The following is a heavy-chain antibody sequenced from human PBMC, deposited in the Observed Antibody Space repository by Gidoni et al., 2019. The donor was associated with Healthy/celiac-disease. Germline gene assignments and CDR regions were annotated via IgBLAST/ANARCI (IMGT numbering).Heavy chain of an antibody. V-gene: IGHV5-10-1*03. CDR1: GYSFTSYW. Sequence: EVQLVQSGAEVKKPGESLRISCKGSGYSFTSYWISWVRQMPGKGLEWMGRIDPSDSYTTSIPSFQGHVTISADKSISTSYLQWSSLKASDTALYYCSRQQLWFGELRFAYWGQVTLVTVSS. CDR3: SRQQLWFGELRFAY. CDR2: IDPSDSYT. J-gene: IGHJ4*02. D-gene: IGHD3-10*01.